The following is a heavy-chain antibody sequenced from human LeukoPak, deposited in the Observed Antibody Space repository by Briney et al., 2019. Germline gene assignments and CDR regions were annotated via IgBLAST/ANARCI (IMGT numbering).Heavy chain of an antibody. V-gene: IGHV3-23*01. J-gene: IGHJ4*02. CDR1: GFSFSSYA. Sequence: PGGSLRLSCAASGFSFSSYAMSWVRQAPGKGLEWVSGISGSGDTTYYADSMKGRFTISRDNSKNTLYLQMNSLRAEDTAVYYCAKDTRALLRLGYFDCWGQGTLVTVSS. D-gene: IGHD1-26*01. CDR3: AKDTRALLRLGYFDC. CDR2: ISGSGDTT.